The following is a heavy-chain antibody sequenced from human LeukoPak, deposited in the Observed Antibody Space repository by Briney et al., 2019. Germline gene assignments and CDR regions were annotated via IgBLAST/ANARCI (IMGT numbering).Heavy chain of an antibody. D-gene: IGHD3-16*01. CDR2: IFSGDNT. CDR3: ARDRGEGTDY. CDR1: GFSVSSNY. V-gene: IGHV3-53*01. J-gene: IGHJ4*02. Sequence: GGSLRLSCAASGFSVSSNYMTWVRQAPGEGLDWVSVIFSGDNTYYADSVKGRFTISRDNSKNTLYLQMNSLRAEDTAVYYCARDRGEGTDYWGQGTLVTVSS.